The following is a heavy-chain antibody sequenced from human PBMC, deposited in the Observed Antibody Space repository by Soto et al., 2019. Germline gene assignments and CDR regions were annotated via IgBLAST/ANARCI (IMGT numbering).Heavy chain of an antibody. J-gene: IGHJ6*02. Sequence: PGESLKISCKGSGYNFTNYWVAWVRQMPGKGLEWMGNTYPSDSDTRYSPSFQGQVSISVDKSTTTAFLQWSRLKASDTAMYYCARHQTRAAEYCGTHYSYFYSMDVWGQGTPVTVSS. CDR3: ARHQTRAAEYCGTHYSYFYSMDV. CDR2: TYPSDSDT. V-gene: IGHV5-51*01. CDR1: GYNFTNYW. D-gene: IGHD2-8*02.